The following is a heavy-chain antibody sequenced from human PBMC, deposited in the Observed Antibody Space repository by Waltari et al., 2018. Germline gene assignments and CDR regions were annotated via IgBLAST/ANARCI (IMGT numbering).Heavy chain of an antibody. CDR1: GFRFGHFG. CDR2: IWFDGSDK. V-gene: IGHV3-30*02. D-gene: IGHD2-2*02. CDR3: AKDAFGNTYLDF. Sequence: QVNLVESGGGVVKPGGSLRLPCATAGFRFGHFGIHWVRQALGKGLEWVALIWFDGSDKFYADSVRGRFTISRDNSARTLYLDMDSLRLDDTAMYYCAKDAFGNTYLDFWGQGTLVTVSS. J-gene: IGHJ4*02.